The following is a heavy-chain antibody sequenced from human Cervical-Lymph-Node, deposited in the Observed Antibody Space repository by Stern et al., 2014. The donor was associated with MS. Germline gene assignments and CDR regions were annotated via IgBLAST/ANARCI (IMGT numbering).Heavy chain of an antibody. CDR1: GFSLSTSGVG. CDR3: AHRVPTGACTGGSTCRLAFDY. J-gene: IGHJ4*02. V-gene: IGHV2-5*02. Sequence: QVTLRESGPTLVKPTQTLTLTCTFSGFSLSTSGVGVGWIRQPPGKALEWLALIYWDDDKYYSPSLKSRLTITKDTSKNQVVLTMTSMDPVDTATYYCAHRVPTGACTGGSTCRLAFDYWGQGTLVTVSS. D-gene: IGHD2-8*02. CDR2: IYWDDDK.